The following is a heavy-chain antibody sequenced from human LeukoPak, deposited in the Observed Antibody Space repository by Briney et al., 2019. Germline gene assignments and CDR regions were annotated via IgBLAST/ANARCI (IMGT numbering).Heavy chain of an antibody. V-gene: IGHV3-48*03. J-gene: IGHJ4*02. D-gene: IGHD2-2*01. CDR1: GFTFSNYE. CDR2: ISSRGSPI. Sequence: RLSCATSGFTFSNYEMNWVRQAPGKGLEGVSYISSRGSPIYYADSVKGRFTISRDNAKNSLYLQMNSLRAEDTAVYYCARDRSCSSTSCSHPGDFDYWGQGTLVTVSS. CDR3: ARDRSCSSTSCSHPGDFDY.